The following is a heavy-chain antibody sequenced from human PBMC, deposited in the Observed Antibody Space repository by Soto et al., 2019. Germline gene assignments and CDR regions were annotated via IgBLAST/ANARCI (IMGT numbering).Heavy chain of an antibody. CDR3: ARDPYGDYVDYYYYGMDV. D-gene: IGHD4-17*01. CDR2: IIPIFGTA. Sequence: SVKVSCKASGGTFSGYAISWVRQAPGQRLEWMGGIIPIFGTANYAQKFQGRVTITADESTSTAYMELSSLRSEDTAVYYCARDPYGDYVDYYYYGMDVWGQGTTVTVSS. CDR1: GGTFSGYA. V-gene: IGHV1-69*13. J-gene: IGHJ6*02.